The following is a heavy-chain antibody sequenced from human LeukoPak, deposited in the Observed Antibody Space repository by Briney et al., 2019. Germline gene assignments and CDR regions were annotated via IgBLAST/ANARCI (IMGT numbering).Heavy chain of an antibody. CDR3: ARSGGGFWFDP. CDR2: ISSSGNII. CDR1: GFTFSNYE. V-gene: IGHV3-48*03. D-gene: IGHD3-16*01. J-gene: IGHJ5*02. Sequence: GGSLRLSCAASGFTFSNYEMFWVRQAPGKGPEWVSYISSSGNIIYYADSVKGRFTISRDNAKNSLHLQMNSLRVEDTAIYYCARSGGGFWFDPWGQGTLVTVSS.